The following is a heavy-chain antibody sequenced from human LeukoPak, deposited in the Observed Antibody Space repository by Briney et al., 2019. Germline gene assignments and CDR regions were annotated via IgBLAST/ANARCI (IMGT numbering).Heavy chain of an antibody. CDR3: ARQNDFRLDY. J-gene: IGHJ4*02. Sequence: GESLRISCKGSGYTFSSYWIGWVRQMPGKGLEWMGIIYPGDSDTRYSPSLQGQVTISVDTSIGTAYLQWSSLKASDTAIYYCARQNDFRLDYWGQGTLVSVSS. CDR1: GYTFSSYW. D-gene: IGHD3-3*01. V-gene: IGHV5-51*01. CDR2: IYPGDSDT.